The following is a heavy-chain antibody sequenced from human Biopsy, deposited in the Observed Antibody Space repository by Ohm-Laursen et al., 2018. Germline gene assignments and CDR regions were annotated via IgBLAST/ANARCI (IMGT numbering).Heavy chain of an antibody. D-gene: IGHD2-8*02. Sequence: SLRLSCSASGFNFSIYGMHWVRQAPGKGLMWVSRIHGDERSATYAEPVKGRFTISRDNAKNTLHLQMNSLRAEDTAVYYCTGDSGGLGDYWGQGTLVTVSS. V-gene: IGHV3-74*03. CDR2: IHGDERSA. J-gene: IGHJ4*02. CDR1: GFNFSIYG. CDR3: TGDSGGLGDY.